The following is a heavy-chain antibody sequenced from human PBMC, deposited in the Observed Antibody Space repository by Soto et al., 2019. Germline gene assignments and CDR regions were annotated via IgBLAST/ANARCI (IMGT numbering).Heavy chain of an antibody. J-gene: IGHJ6*03. CDR1: GGSISSYY. D-gene: IGHD2-21*01. CDR3: ARQVRGLWAHLPIRYYYYYMDV. CDR2: IYYSGST. Sequence: SETLSLTCTVSGGSISSYYWSWIRQPPGKGLEWIGYIYYSGSTNYNPSLKSRVTISVDTSKNQFSLKLSSVTAAETAVYYCARQVRGLWAHLPIRYYYYYMDVWGKGTTVTVSS. V-gene: IGHV4-59*08.